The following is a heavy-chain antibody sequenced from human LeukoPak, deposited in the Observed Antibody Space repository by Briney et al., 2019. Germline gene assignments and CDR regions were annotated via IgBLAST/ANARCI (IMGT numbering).Heavy chain of an antibody. Sequence: PGGSPRLSCAASGFTFSGYWMHWVRQVPGRGLVWVSRINNDGISTDYADSVKGRFTISRDNAKNTLYLQMNSLRAEDTAVYYCATSVGGYNWFDPWGQGTLVTVSS. D-gene: IGHD1-26*01. CDR3: ATSVGGYNWFDP. CDR2: INNDGIST. V-gene: IGHV3-74*01. J-gene: IGHJ5*02. CDR1: GFTFSGYW.